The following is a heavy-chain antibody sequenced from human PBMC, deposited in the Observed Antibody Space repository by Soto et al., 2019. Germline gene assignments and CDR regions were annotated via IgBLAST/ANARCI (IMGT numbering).Heavy chain of an antibody. J-gene: IGHJ4*02. CDR1: GFTFSSYG. D-gene: IGHD2-15*01. CDR3: AKVCCGSSGPTYFDY. Sequence: GGSLRLSCAASGFTFSSYGMHWVRQAPGKGLEWVAVISYDGSNKYYADSVKGRFTISRDNSKNTLYLQMNSLRAEDTAVYYCAKVCCGSSGPTYFDYWGQGTLVTVSS. CDR2: ISYDGSNK. V-gene: IGHV3-30*18.